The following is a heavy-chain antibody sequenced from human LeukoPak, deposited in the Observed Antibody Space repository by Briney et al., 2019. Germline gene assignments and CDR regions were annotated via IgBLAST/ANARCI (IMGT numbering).Heavy chain of an antibody. D-gene: IGHD2-2*01. J-gene: IGHJ3*01. Sequence: ASVKVACKASGYTFTSYYMHWVRQAPGQGLEWMGIINPSGRSTTYAQKFQGRATMPRDTPTSTLYMELSRLRSEDTVVYYCAREHDNARVFDVGGEGTVVTVSS. CDR3: AREHDNARVFDV. CDR1: GYTFTSYY. V-gene: IGHV1-46*03. CDR2: INPSGRST.